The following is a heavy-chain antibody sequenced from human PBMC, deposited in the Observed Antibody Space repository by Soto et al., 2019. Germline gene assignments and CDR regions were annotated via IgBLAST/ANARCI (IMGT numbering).Heavy chain of an antibody. CDR1: GFTFENYE. Sequence: GGSLRLSCVASGFTFENYEMSWVRQAPGKGLEWVSAISGSGGTTYYSDSVKGRFTISRDNSKNTVYLQMNDLRVEDAAEYFCAKDSWAIFGVPAGEYYAMDVWGQGTTFTVSS. CDR3: AKDSWAIFGVPAGEYYAMDV. D-gene: IGHD3-3*01. CDR2: ISGSGGTT. V-gene: IGHV3-23*01. J-gene: IGHJ6*02.